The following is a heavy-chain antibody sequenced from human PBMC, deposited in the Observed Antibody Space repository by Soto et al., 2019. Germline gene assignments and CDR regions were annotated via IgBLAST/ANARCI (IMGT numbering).Heavy chain of an antibody. CDR3: AKGGCSSTSCLDY. D-gene: IGHD2-2*01. Sequence: GGSLRLSCAASGFTFSPYIMHWVRQAPGKGLVWVSRINTDGSNRDYADSVKGRFTISRDNAKNTLYLQMNSLGVEDTAVYYCAKGGCSSTSCLDYWGQGTLVTVSS. J-gene: IGHJ4*02. V-gene: IGHV3-74*01. CDR2: INTDGSNR. CDR1: GFTFSPYI.